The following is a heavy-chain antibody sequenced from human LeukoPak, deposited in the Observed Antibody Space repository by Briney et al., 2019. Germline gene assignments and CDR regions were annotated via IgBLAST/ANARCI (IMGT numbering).Heavy chain of an antibody. Sequence: GGPLRLSCIASGFTFNQYGMHWLRQAPGKGLQWVAVRSDDGSAKHYADSVRGRFTVSRDNYKNTLSLQMHSLRPEDTAMYFCAKDRDPYSSGTWDSWGQGTLVIVSS. V-gene: IGHV3-30*18. CDR3: AKDRDPYSSGTWDS. CDR2: RSDDGSAK. D-gene: IGHD3-22*01. CDR1: GFTFNQYG. J-gene: IGHJ1*01.